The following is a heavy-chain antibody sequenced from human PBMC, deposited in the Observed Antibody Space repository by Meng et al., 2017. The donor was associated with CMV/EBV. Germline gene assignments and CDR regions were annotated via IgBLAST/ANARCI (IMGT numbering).Heavy chain of an antibody. J-gene: IGHJ6*02. CDR2: IKSDGSST. Sequence: GGSLRLSCVVSGFPFSTYWMHWVRQAPGKGLVWVSRIKSDGSSTTYADSVKGRFTISRDNAKNTVYLQMSSLRAEDTAVYYCLLGYCGTPSCRRDGMDVWGQGTTVTVSS. D-gene: IGHD2-2*01. CDR1: GFPFSTYW. CDR3: LLGYCGTPSCRRDGMDV. V-gene: IGHV3-74*01.